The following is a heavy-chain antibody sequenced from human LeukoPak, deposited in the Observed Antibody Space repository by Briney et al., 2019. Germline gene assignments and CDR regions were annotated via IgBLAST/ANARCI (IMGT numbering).Heavy chain of an antibody. V-gene: IGHV3-48*03. J-gene: IGHJ4*02. CDR3: ARILGLTLDY. D-gene: IGHD1-14*01. CDR2: ISSSGSTI. CDR1: GFTFSSYE. Sequence: GGSLRLSCAASGFTFSSYEMNWVRQAPGKGLGWVSYISSSGSTIYYADSVKGRFTISRDNAKNSLYLQMNSLRDEDTAVYYCARILGLTLDYWGQGTLVTVSS.